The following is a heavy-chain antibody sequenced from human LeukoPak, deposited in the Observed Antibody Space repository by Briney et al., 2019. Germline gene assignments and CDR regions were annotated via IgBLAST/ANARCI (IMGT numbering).Heavy chain of an antibody. Sequence: PGGSLRLSCAASGFTFSGFSMHWVRQAPGKGLEWVAVISYDGSNIYYADSVKGRFTISRDNSKNTLYLQMNDLRAEDTAVYYCARGRCGGDCYLLDYWGQGTLVTVSS. V-gene: IGHV3-30-3*01. J-gene: IGHJ4*02. CDR2: ISYDGSNI. CDR1: GFTFSGFS. D-gene: IGHD2-21*02. CDR3: ARGRCGGDCYLLDY.